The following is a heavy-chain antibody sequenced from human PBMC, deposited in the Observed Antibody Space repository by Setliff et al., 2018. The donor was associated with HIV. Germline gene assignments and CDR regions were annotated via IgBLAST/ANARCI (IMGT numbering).Heavy chain of an antibody. D-gene: IGHD3-10*01. CDR1: GFTFSSYA. V-gene: IGHV3-30*01. Sequence: GSLRLSCAASGFTFSSYAMHWVRQAPGKGLEWVAVISYDGSNKYYADSVKGRFTISRDNSKNTLYLQMNSLRAEDTAVYYCARSVIGYYYYGMDVWGRGTLVTVSS. CDR3: ARSVIGYYYYGMDV. J-gene: IGHJ6*02. CDR2: ISYDGSNK.